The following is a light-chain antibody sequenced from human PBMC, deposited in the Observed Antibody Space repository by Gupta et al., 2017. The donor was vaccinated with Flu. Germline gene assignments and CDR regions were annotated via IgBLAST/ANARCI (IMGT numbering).Light chain of an antibody. CDR2: DVS. J-gene: IGLJ1*01. CDR3: SSYTSTTTFYV. Sequence: HSALTQPASVSGSPGQSITISCTGTSSDVGNSDYVSWYQQDSGKAPKLLIYDVSNRPSVVSSRFSGSKSGNTASLTISGLQAEDETDYYCSSYTSTTTFYVFGTGTKVTVL. CDR1: SSDVGNSDY. V-gene: IGLV2-14*01.